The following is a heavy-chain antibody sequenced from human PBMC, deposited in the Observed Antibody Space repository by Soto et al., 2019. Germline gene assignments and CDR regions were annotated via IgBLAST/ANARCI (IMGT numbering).Heavy chain of an antibody. CDR2: INAYNGDT. CDR1: GYTFTNYG. V-gene: IGHV1-18*01. Sequence: ASVKVSCKASGYTFTNYGITWVRQAPGQGLEWMGWINAYNGDTNYTQKLQGRVTMTTDTSTSTAYMELSSLRSEDTAVYYCARDMATTVTTLSYTMDVWGQGTTVTVSS. CDR3: ARDMATTVTTLSYTMDV. J-gene: IGHJ6*02. D-gene: IGHD4-17*01.